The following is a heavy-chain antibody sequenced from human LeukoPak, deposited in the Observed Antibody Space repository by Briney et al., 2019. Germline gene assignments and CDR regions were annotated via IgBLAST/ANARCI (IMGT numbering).Heavy chain of an antibody. J-gene: IGHJ4*02. D-gene: IGHD4-23*01. CDR1: GFTFSSYG. V-gene: IGHV3-30*02. Sequence: GGSLRLSCAASGFTFSSYGMHWVRQAPGKGLEWVAFIRYDGSNKYYADSVKGRFTISRDNSKNTLYLQMNSLRAEDTAVYYCARDRPTYGGNAFSVFDYWGQGTLVTVSS. CDR3: ARDRPTYGGNAFSVFDY. CDR2: IRYDGSNK.